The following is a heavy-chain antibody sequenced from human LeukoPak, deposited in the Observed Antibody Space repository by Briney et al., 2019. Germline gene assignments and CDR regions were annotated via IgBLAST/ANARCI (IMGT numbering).Heavy chain of an antibody. CDR3: ARDFRFAVDY. Sequence: RAGGSLRLSCAASAFSFSAYSMNWVRQAPGKGLEWVSYISSSSRTTYYADSVKGRFTISRDNAKNSLYLQMNSLRDEDTAVYYCARDFRFAVDYWGQGTLVTVSS. V-gene: IGHV3-48*02. J-gene: IGHJ4*02. CDR2: ISSSSRTT. CDR1: AFSFSAYS.